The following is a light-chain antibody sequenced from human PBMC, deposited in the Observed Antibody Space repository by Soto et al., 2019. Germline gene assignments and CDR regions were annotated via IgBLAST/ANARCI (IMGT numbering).Light chain of an antibody. CDR3: QQYTNVPA. Sequence: DIQMTQSPSSLSASVGDRVTITCRASQGISNYLAWYQQIPGKDPKLLTSAASTLPSGVPSRFSGSGSGTYFTLTISSLQPEDVATYYCQQYTNVPAFGGGTKVEIK. CDR2: AAS. J-gene: IGKJ4*01. V-gene: IGKV1-27*01. CDR1: QGISNY.